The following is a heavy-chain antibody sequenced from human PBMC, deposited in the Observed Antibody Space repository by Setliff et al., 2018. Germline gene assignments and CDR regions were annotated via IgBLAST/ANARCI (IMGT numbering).Heavy chain of an antibody. J-gene: IGHJ4*02. D-gene: IGHD3-22*01. V-gene: IGHV1-18*01. CDR1: GYIFSSYG. Sequence: GASVKVSCKGSGYIFSSYGISWVRQAPGQGLQWMGWISSYNGVTNYAQRFQGRVTMSTDTSTSAAYMELKSLRSDDTAVYYCARINFYVSSGYYYAPDYWGQGTLVTVSS. CDR3: ARINFYVSSGYYYAPDY. CDR2: ISSYNGVT.